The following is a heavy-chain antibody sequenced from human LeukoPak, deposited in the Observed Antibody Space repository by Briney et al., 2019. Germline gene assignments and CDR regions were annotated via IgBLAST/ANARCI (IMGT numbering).Heavy chain of an antibody. CDR1: GFTFSSCA. CDR2: ISGSGGST. Sequence: GRSLRLSCAASGFTFSSCAMSWVRQAPGKGLEWVSAISGSGGSTYYADSVKGRFTISRDNSKNTLYLQMNSLRAEDTAVYYCAEALVSMVVTRGPGYSGQGTLVTVSS. V-gene: IGHV3-23*01. J-gene: IGHJ4*02. CDR3: AEALVSMVVTRGPGY. D-gene: IGHD4-23*01.